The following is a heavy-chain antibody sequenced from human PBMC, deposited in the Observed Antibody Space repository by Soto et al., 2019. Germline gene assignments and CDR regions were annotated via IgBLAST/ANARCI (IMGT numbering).Heavy chain of an antibody. CDR2: IYYNGST. Sequence: SETLSLTCSVSGLTISSASYYWSWIRQHPGKGLEWVGNIYYNGSTYYSPSLKSRVTVWFDTSKNQFSLRLTSVTAADTAVYYCARYRISVSLSKFDDWGQGTQVTVSS. J-gene: IGHJ4*02. V-gene: IGHV4-31*03. D-gene: IGHD6-6*01. CDR1: GLTISSASYY. CDR3: ARYRISVSLSKFDD.